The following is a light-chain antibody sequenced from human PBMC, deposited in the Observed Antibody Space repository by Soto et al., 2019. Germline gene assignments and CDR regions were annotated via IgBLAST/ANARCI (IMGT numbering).Light chain of an antibody. CDR3: LQDYNYPPS. V-gene: IGKV1-6*01. CDR2: AAS. CDR1: QGIRND. Sequence: AIQMTQSPSSLSASVGDIVTITCRASQGIRNDLGWYQQKPGKAPKLLIYAASSLQSGVPSRFCGSGSGTDFTLTISSLQPEDFATYYCLQDYNYPPSFGQGTKVDIK. J-gene: IGKJ1*01.